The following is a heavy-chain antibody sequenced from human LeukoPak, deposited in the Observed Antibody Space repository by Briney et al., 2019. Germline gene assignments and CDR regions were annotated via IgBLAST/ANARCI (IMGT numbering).Heavy chain of an antibody. CDR1: GFSLSSHG. D-gene: IGHD2-8*01. CDR2: ISSNGIST. CDR3: VKWTNYYFAL. J-gene: IGHJ2*01. V-gene: IGHV3-64*01. Sequence: GGPLRLSCVVSGFSLSSHGMHWVCQAPGKGLEDVSAISSNGISTFYANSVKGRFTVSRDDSKNTVYLQMGSLRAEDMAVYYCVKWTNYYFALWGRGTLVTVSS.